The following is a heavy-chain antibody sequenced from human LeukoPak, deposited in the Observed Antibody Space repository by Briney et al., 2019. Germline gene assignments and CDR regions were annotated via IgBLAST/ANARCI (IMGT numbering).Heavy chain of an antibody. CDR1: GYTFSGYY. CDR3: ARGFTIINAFDI. CDR2: INPKSGGT. Sequence: GASVMVSCKASGYTFSGYYMHWVRQAPGQGLEGMGWINPKSGGTNYGQKFQGSVTMTRDTSISTAYMEVHRLRSDDTAVYYCARGFTIINAFDIWGQGTMVTVSS. V-gene: IGHV1-2*02. D-gene: IGHD3-3*01. J-gene: IGHJ3*02.